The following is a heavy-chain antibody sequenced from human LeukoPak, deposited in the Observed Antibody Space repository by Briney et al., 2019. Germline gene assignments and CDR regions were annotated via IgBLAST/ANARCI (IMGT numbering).Heavy chain of an antibody. CDR2: IYYSGST. V-gene: IGHV4-59*01. J-gene: IGHJ6*02. CDR3: ARDLPDILTGGPYGMDV. CDR1: GGSISSYY. D-gene: IGHD3-9*01. Sequence: PSEILSLTCTVSGGSISSYYWSWIRQPPGKGLEWIGYIYYSGSTNYNPSLKSRVTVSVDTSKNQFSLELSSVTAADTAVYYCARDLPDILTGGPYGMDVWGQGTTVTVSS.